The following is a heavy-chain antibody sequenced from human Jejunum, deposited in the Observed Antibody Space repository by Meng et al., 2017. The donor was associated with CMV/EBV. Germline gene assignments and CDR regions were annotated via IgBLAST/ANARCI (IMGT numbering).Heavy chain of an antibody. CDR2: ISAYNGNT. Sequence: AQLVQYGGEVKKPSASLNVSFKASGYTFTNYGITWVRQAPGQGLEWMGWISAYNGNTNYAQTLQGRVTMTTDTSTSTAYMELRSLRSDDTAVYYCARVEVGITSGDYWGQGTLVTVSS. J-gene: IGHJ4*02. CDR1: GYTFTNYG. V-gene: IGHV1-18*01. D-gene: IGHD1-26*01. CDR3: ARVEVGITSGDY.